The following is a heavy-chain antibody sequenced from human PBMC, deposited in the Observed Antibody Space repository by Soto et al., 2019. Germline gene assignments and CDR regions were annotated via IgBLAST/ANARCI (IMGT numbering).Heavy chain of an antibody. Sequence: HVQLRQWGAGLLKPSETLSLTCAVYGESLNYYYWSWIRQAPGKGLEWIGEFYHGGTIQYNPSVMRRVTISVDTAKSQFSLTMTSVTAADTAIYDCARGEWADRFSNWGQGTLVTVSS. V-gene: IGHV4-34*01. CDR2: FYHGGTI. J-gene: IGHJ4*02. D-gene: IGHD1-26*01. CDR1: GESLNYYY. CDR3: ARGEWADRFSN.